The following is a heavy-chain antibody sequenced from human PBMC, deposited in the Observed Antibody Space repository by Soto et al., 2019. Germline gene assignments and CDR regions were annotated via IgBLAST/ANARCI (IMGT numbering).Heavy chain of an antibody. J-gene: IGHJ4*02. V-gene: IGHV2-5*02. CDR1: GFSLSTSGVG. CDR3: AHTLVVVAAIYY. Sequence: QITLKESGPPLVKPTQTLTLTCTFSGFSLSTSGVGVGWIRQPPGKALEWLALIYWDDDKRYSPSLKSRLTITKDTSKNQVVLTMTNMDPVDTATYYCAHTLVVVAAIYYWGQGTLVTVSS. CDR2: IYWDDDK. D-gene: IGHD2-15*01.